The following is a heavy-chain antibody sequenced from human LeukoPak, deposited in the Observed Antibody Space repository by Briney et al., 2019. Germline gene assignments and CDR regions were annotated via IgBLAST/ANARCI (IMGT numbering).Heavy chain of an antibody. CDR2: IIPILGIA. J-gene: IGHJ4*02. CDR1: GGTFSSYA. D-gene: IGHD4-17*01. V-gene: IGHV1-69*04. Sequence: SVKVSCKASGGTFSSYAISWVRQAHGQGLEWMGRIIPILGIANYAQKFQGRVTITAVKSTSTAYMELSSLRSEDTAVYYCARTMTTVTLPDDYWGQGTLVTVSS. CDR3: ARTMTTVTLPDDY.